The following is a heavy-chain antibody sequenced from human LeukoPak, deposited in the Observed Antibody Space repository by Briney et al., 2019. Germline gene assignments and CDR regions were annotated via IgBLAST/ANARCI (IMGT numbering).Heavy chain of an antibody. Sequence: GGSLRLSCAASGFTFSSYSMNWVRQAPGKGLEWVSSISSSSSYIYHADSVKGRFTISRDNSRNTLYLQMNSLRAEDTAVYFCARDSSGPSYRGQGTLVTVSS. CDR3: ARDSSGPSY. D-gene: IGHD1-26*01. V-gene: IGHV3-21*04. CDR2: ISSSSSYI. CDR1: GFTFSSYS. J-gene: IGHJ4*01.